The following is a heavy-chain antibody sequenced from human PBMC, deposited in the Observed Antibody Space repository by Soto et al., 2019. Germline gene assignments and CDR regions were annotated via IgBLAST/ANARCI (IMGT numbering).Heavy chain of an antibody. CDR2: FDPEDGET. V-gene: IGHV1-24*01. J-gene: IGHJ4*02. CDR3: ATDPLLTGTTSY. CDR1: GYTLTELS. D-gene: IGHD1-7*01. Sequence: VKVSCKVSGYTLTELSMHWVRQAPGKGLEWMGGFDPEDGETIYAQKFQGRVTMTEDTSTDTAYMELSSLRSEDTAVYYCATDPLLTGTTSYWGQGTMVTVSS.